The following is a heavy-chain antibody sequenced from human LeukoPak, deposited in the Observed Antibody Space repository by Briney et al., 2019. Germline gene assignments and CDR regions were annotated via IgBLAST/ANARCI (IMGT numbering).Heavy chain of an antibody. J-gene: IGHJ5*02. D-gene: IGHD6-6*01. CDR3: ARGPAGGRDSSPSIYNWFDP. V-gene: IGHV4-34*01. Sequence: SETLSLTCAVYGGSFSGYYWSWIRQPPGKGLEWIGEINHSGSTNYNPSLKSRVTISVDTSKNQFSLKLSSVTAADTAVYYCARGPAGGRDSSPSIYNWFDPWGQGTLVTVSS. CDR2: INHSGST. CDR1: GGSFSGYY.